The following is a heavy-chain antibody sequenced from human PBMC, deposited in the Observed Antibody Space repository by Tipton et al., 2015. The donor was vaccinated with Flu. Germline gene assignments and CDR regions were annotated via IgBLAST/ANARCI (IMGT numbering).Heavy chain of an antibody. CDR2: INHSGGT. V-gene: IGHV4-34*01. D-gene: IGHD3-22*01. Sequence: TLSLTCAVFGGSFSGYNWNWIRQAPGKGPEWIGEINHSGGTNYNPSLKSRVIVSVDMSKNHFSLKLSSVTAADTAVYYCARAQHYDSNAYYYYYMDVWGKGTTVTVSS. CDR1: GGSFSGYN. J-gene: IGHJ6*03. CDR3: ARAQHYDSNAYYYYYMDV.